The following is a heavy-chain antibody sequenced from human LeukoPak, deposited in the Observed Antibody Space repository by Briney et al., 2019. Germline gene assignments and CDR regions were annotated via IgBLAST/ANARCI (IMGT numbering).Heavy chain of an antibody. CDR1: GFTVSSRY. V-gene: IGHV3-53*01. CDR2: IYIDGST. CDR3: ATVRGDYARGMNGMDV. D-gene: IGHD4-17*01. Sequence: GGSLRLSCAPSGFTVSSRYMSWVRQAPGKGLEWVSVIYIDGSTYYTDSVKGRFTISRDNFKNTLYLQMNSLRAEDTAVFYCATVRGDYARGMNGMDVWGKGTTVTVSS. J-gene: IGHJ6*04.